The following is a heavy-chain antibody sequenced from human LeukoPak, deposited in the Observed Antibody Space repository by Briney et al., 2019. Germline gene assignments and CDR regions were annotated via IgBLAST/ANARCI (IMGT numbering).Heavy chain of an antibody. CDR2: ISWDGTT. V-gene: IGHV3-43*01. CDR1: GFTFEDYT. Sequence: PGGSLRLSCAASGFTFEDYTMRWVRQAPGKTLEWVSLISWDGTTYYTDSVTGRFTISRDNSKNSLYLKMDTLRSEHTAFYYCVKDLSYESSGSGFDHWGQGTLVTVSS. CDR3: VKDLSYESSGSGFDH. D-gene: IGHD3-22*01. J-gene: IGHJ4*02.